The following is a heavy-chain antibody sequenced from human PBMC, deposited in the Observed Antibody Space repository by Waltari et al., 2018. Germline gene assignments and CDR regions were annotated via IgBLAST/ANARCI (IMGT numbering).Heavy chain of an antibody. CDR2: IRWKSGSI. CDR1: GFTFDDYA. Sequence: EVQLVESGGGLVQPGRSLRLSCAASGFTFDDYAMHWVRQAPGKGLEWVSGIRWKSGSIGYADSVKGRFTISRDNAKNSLYLQMNSLRAEDMALYYCAKAGGGNYYDSSGFDYWGQGTLVTVSS. J-gene: IGHJ4*02. CDR3: AKAGGGNYYDSSGFDY. V-gene: IGHV3-9*03. D-gene: IGHD3-22*01.